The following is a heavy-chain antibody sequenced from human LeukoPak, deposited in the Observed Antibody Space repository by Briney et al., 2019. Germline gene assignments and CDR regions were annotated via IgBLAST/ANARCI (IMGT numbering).Heavy chain of an antibody. CDR3: AKDVRVGEYYGSGSYFDY. CDR2: ISASGGGT. D-gene: IGHD3-10*01. V-gene: IGHV3-23*01. J-gene: IGHJ4*02. Sequence: GGSLRLSCAASGFTVSSNYMNWVRQAPGKGLEWVSIISASGGGTYYADSVKGRFTISRDKSKNYLQMNSLRGDDTAIYYCAKDVRVGEYYGSGSYFDYWGQGTLVTVSS. CDR1: GFTVSSNY.